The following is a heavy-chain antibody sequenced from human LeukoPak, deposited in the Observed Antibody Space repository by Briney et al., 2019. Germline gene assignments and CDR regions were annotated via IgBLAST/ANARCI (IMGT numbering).Heavy chain of an antibody. V-gene: IGHV3-48*03. CDR3: ARAGYSSSWSIDY. J-gene: IGHJ4*02. D-gene: IGHD6-13*01. Sequence: GGSLRLSCAASGFTFSSYEMNWVRQAPEKGLEWVSYISSSGSTIYYADSVKGRFTISRDNAKNSLYLQMNSLRAEDTAVYYCARAGYSSSWSIDYWGQGTLVTVSS. CDR2: ISSSGSTI. CDR1: GFTFSSYE.